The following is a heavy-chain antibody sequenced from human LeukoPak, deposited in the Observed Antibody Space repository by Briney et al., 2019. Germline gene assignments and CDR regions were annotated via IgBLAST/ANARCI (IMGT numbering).Heavy chain of an antibody. V-gene: IGHV4-59*08. Sequence: SETLSLTCTVSGGSITSYYWCWIRQPPGKGLEWIGYIYYSGSTNYNPSLKSRVTISVDTSKSQFSLKLSSVTAADTAVYYCARYRGNSNGGFDPWGQGALVTVSS. D-gene: IGHD4-23*01. CDR2: IYYSGST. J-gene: IGHJ5*02. CDR3: ARYRGNSNGGFDP. CDR1: GGSITSYY.